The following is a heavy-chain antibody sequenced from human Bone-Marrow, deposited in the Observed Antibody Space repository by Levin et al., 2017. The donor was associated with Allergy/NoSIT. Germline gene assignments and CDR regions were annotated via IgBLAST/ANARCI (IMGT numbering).Heavy chain of an antibody. J-gene: IGHJ4*02. CDR1: GFTFNNFA. CDR3: TRAIYQLLSDY. D-gene: IGHD2-2*01. Sequence: GESLEISCAASGFTFNNFAMTWVRQAPGKGLEWVSSISASGDRTYYADSVKGRFTISRNNSKNTLSLQMTSLRAEDTATYYCTRAIYQLLSDYWGQGTLVTVSS. CDR2: ISASGDRT. V-gene: IGHV3-23*01.